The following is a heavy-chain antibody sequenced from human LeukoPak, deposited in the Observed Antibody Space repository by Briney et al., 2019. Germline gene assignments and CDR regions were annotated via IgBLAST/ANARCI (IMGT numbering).Heavy chain of an antibody. CDR2: ISAYNGNT. Sequence: VASVTVSCKASGYTFTSYGISWVRQAPGQGLEWMGWISAYNGNTNYAQKLQGRVTMTADTSTSTAYMELRSLRSDDTAVYYCARDTYRRTDYWGQGTLVTVSS. CDR1: GYTFTSYG. D-gene: IGHD2-2*01. J-gene: IGHJ4*02. V-gene: IGHV1-18*01. CDR3: ARDTYRRTDY.